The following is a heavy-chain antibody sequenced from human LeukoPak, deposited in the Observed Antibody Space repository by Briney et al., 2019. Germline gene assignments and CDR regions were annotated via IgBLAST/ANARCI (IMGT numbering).Heavy chain of an antibody. CDR1: GFTFSNYA. D-gene: IGHD2-15*01. Sequence: GGSLRLSCASSGFTFSNYAMSWVRQAPGKGLEWVARINGDGSSTSYADSVRGRFTISRDSAKNTLYLQMNSLRAEDTAVYYCARGSSVVGLDWGQGTLVTVSS. J-gene: IGHJ4*02. V-gene: IGHV3-74*01. CDR2: INGDGSST. CDR3: ARGSSVVGLD.